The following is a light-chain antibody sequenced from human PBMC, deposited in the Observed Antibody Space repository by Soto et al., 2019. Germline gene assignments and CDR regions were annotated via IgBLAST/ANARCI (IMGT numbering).Light chain of an antibody. V-gene: IGLV1-47*02. CDR2: SNN. CDR1: SSNIGSNY. Sequence: QSVLTQPTSASGTPGQRVTISCSGSSSNIGSNYVYWYQQLPGTAPKLLIYSNNQRPSGVPDRFSGSKSGTSASLAISGLRSEDEADYYCAAWDDSLKVVFGGGTKVTVL. J-gene: IGLJ2*01. CDR3: AAWDDSLKVV.